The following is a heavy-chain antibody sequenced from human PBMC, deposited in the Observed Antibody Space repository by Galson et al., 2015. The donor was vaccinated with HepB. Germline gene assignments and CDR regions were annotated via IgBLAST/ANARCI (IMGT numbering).Heavy chain of an antibody. J-gene: IGHJ4*02. Sequence: YSQKFQDRVTSTRDASASTAYMELSSLRSEDTAFYYCARGYSVYDVDYWGQGTLVTVSS. V-gene: IGHV1-3*01. D-gene: IGHD5/OR15-5a*01. CDR3: ARGYSVYDVDY.